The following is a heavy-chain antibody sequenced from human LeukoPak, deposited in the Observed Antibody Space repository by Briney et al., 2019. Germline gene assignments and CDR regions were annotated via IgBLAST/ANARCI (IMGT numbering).Heavy chain of an antibody. CDR2: INPNSGGT. CDR3: ARAFTRTSGWRY. Sequence: ASVKVSCKAPGYTFTAYYMHWVRQAPGQGLEWMGWINPNSGGTNYAQKFQGWVTMTRDTSISTAYMELSRLRSDDTAVYYCARAFTRTSGWRYWGQGTLVTVSS. J-gene: IGHJ4*02. D-gene: IGHD6-19*01. V-gene: IGHV1-2*04. CDR1: GYTFTAYY.